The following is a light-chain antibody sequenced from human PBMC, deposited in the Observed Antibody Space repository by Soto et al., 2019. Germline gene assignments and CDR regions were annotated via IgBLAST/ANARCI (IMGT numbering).Light chain of an antibody. J-gene: IGLJ2*01. V-gene: IGLV1-40*01. CDR1: SSNIGAGYD. CDR3: QSYDSSLSAL. Sequence: QSVLTQPPSVSGAPGQRVTISCTGCSSNIGAGYDVHWYQQLPGTAPKLLIYGNNNRPSGVPDRFSGSKSGTSASLAITGLQAEDEADYYCQSYDSSLSALFGGGTQLTVL. CDR2: GNN.